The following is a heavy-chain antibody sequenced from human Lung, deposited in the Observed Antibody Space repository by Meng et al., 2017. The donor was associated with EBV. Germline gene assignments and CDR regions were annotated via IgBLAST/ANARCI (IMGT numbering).Heavy chain of an antibody. CDR2: IYHSGST. Sequence: QVQLHQWGAGLVKPSETLSLTCTVSGDSISSSNWWSWVRQPPGKGLEWIGEIYHSGSTNYNPSLKSRVTISMDTSKNQFSLKLSSVTAADTAVYYCARERDTRWFDPWGRGTLVTVSS. CDR3: ARERDTRWFDP. D-gene: IGHD5-18*01. J-gene: IGHJ5*02. V-gene: IGHV4-4*02. CDR1: GDSISSSNW.